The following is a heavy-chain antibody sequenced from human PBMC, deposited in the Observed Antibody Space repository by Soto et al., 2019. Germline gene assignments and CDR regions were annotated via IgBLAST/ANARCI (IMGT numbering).Heavy chain of an antibody. CDR2: ISSSSYI. Sequence: GSLRLSCAASGFTFSSYSMNWVRQAPGKGLEWVSSISSSSYIYYADSVKGRFTISRDNAKNSLYLQMNSLRAEDTAVYYCARDRQGYCSGGSCYANYYYYGMDVWGQGTTVTVSS. D-gene: IGHD2-15*01. CDR1: GFTFSSYS. CDR3: ARDRQGYCSGGSCYANYYYYGMDV. J-gene: IGHJ6*02. V-gene: IGHV3-21*01.